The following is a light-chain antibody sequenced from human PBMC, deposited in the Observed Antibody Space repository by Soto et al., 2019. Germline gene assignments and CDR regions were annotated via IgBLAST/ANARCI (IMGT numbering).Light chain of an antibody. V-gene: IGLV1-51*01. Sequence: QSVLTQRPSVSAAPGQKVTISCSGSKSNIGNNYVSWYQHLPGTAPKLLIYDNSKRPTGIPDRFSGSKSGTSATLGITGLQTGDEADYYCGAWDDSLSAVFGGGTQLTVL. J-gene: IGLJ2*01. CDR3: GAWDDSLSAV. CDR2: DNS. CDR1: KSNIGNNY.